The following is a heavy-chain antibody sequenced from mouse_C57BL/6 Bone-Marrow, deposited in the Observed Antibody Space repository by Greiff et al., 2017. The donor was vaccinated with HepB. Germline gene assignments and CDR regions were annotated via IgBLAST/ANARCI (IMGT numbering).Heavy chain of an antibody. D-gene: IGHD1-1*01. J-gene: IGHJ2*01. V-gene: IGHV1-81*01. CDR3: ARSPPVVATPYYFDY. CDR1: GYTFTSYG. CDR2: IYPRSGNT. Sequence: VQLQQSGAELARPGASVKLSCKASGYTFTSYGISWVKQRTGQGLEWIGEIYPRSGNTYYNEKFKGKATLTADKSSSTAYMELRSLTSEDSAVYFCARSPPVVATPYYFDYWGQGTTLTVSS.